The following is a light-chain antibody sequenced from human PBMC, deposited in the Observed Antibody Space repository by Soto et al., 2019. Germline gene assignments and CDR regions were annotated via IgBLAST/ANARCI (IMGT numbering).Light chain of an antibody. CDR1: SSDVGSYNL. J-gene: IGLJ1*01. CDR2: EGV. Sequence: QSVLTQPASVSGSPGQSNTISCTGTSSDVGSYNLVSWYQQHPGKAPKLMIYEGVRRPSGVSNRFSGSKSGNTASLTISGLQAEDEADYYCCSYGGSYYVFGTGTRSPS. V-gene: IGLV2-23*01. CDR3: CSYGGSYYV.